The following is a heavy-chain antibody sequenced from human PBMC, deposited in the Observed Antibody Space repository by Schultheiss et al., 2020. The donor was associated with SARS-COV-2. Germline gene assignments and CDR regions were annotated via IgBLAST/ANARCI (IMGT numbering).Heavy chain of an antibody. D-gene: IGHD3-10*01. CDR3: ARGPPSRLGNWFDP. V-gene: IGHV4-61*02. Sequence: SETLSLTCTVSGGSIRSGTYCWSWVRQPAGQGLEWIGRIYPSGSTNYNPSLKNRVTMSLDTSKNQFSLTLRSVTAADTAMYYCARGPPSRLGNWFDPWGQGTLVTVSS. CDR1: GGSIRSGTYC. CDR2: IYPSGST. J-gene: IGHJ5*02.